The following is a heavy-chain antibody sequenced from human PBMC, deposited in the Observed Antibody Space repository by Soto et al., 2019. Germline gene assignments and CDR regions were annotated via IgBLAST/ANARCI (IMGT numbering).Heavy chain of an antibody. V-gene: IGHV3-74*01. Sequence: EVQLVESEGGLVQPGGSLRLSCAASGFTFSYYWMHWVRQAPGQGLVWVSRIHSDGSSTTYADSVKGRFTISRDNAKNTLYLQMNSLRAEDTAVYYCARGYGGAFDLWGQGTMVTVSS. CDR1: GFTFSYYW. CDR2: IHSDGSST. CDR3: ARGYGGAFDL. D-gene: IGHD5-18*01. J-gene: IGHJ3*01.